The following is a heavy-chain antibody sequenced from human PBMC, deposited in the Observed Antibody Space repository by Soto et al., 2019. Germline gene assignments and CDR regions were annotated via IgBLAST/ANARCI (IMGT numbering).Heavy chain of an antibody. J-gene: IGHJ6*02. CDR1: GYTFTGYY. D-gene: IGHD6-13*01. Sequence: ASVKVSCKASGYTFTGYYMHWVRQAPGQGLEWMRWINPNSGGTNYAQKFQGRVTMTRDTSISTAYMELSRLRSDDTAVYYCARVSIAAAGTPYYYYGMDVWGQGTTVTVCS. CDR2: INPNSGGT. V-gene: IGHV1-2*02. CDR3: ARVSIAAAGTPYYYYGMDV.